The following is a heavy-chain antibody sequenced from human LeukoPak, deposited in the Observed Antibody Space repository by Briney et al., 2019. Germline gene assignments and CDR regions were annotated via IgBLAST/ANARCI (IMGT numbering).Heavy chain of an antibody. Sequence: PGGSLRLSCAVSGFTFSSYAMTWVRRVPGKGLEWVSVISGSGGSTYYADSVKGRLTISRDNSKNTLYLQMNSLRAEDTAVYYCAKDRGVAAAGRGDWFDPWGQGTLVTVSS. CDR3: AKDRGVAAAGRGDWFDP. CDR1: GFTFSSYA. J-gene: IGHJ5*02. D-gene: IGHD6-13*01. V-gene: IGHV3-23*01. CDR2: ISGSGGST.